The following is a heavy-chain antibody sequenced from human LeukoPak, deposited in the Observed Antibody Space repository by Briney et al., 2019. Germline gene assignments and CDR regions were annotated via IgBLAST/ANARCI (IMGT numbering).Heavy chain of an antibody. D-gene: IGHD3-22*01. CDR3: ARDLYYYDSSGYSNY. Sequence: GGSLRLSFAASGFTFSSYSMNWVRQAPGKGLEWVSSISSSSSYIYYADSVKGRFTISRDNAKNSLYLQMNSLRAEDTAVYYCARDLYYYDSSGYSNYWGQGTLVTVSS. V-gene: IGHV3-21*01. J-gene: IGHJ4*02. CDR2: ISSSSSYI. CDR1: GFTFSSYS.